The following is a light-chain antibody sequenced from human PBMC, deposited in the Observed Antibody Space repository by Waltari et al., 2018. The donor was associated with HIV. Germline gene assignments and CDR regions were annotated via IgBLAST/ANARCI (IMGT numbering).Light chain of an antibody. J-gene: IGLJ2*01. CDR2: SNN. CDR3: AAWDDSLL. Sequence: QSVLTQPPSASGTPGQRVTISCSGSSSNIGSKYVYWYQQLPGTAPKLRICSNNQRPSGVPDLFSGSKSGTSASRAISGVRSEDEADYYCAAWDDSLLFGGGTKLTVL. V-gene: IGLV1-47*01. CDR1: SSNIGSKY.